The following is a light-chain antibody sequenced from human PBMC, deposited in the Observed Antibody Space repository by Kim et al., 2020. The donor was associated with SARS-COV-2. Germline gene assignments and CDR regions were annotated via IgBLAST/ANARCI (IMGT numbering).Light chain of an antibody. J-gene: IGLJ1*01. CDR3: QAWDSSTAV. CDR1: KLGDKY. Sequence: SVSPVQTASITCSVDKLGDKYACWYQQKPVQSPRLVIYKDSPPPSPYPALFRSPISANSATLTISGTQAMDEADYCCQAWDSSTAVFGAGTKLTVL. CDR2: KDS. V-gene: IGLV3-1*01.